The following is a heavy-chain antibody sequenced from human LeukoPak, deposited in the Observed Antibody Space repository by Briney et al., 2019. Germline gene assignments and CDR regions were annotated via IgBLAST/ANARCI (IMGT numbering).Heavy chain of an antibody. CDR2: FDPEDGET. Sequence: RASVKVSCKVSGYTLTELSMHWVRQAPGKGLEWMGGFDPEDGETIYAQKFQGRVTMTRDMSTSTVYMELSSLRSEDTAVYYCARVAAEVVGVPGAIGFGWLRRDYYYMDVWGKGTTVTVSS. CDR3: ARVAAEVVGVPGAIGFGWLRRDYYYMDV. J-gene: IGHJ6*03. V-gene: IGHV1-24*01. CDR1: GYTLTELS. D-gene: IGHD2-2*02.